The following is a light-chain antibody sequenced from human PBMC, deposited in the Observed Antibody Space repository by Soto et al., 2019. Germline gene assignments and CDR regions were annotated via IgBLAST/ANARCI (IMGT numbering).Light chain of an antibody. V-gene: IGKV1-5*03. CDR3: QHYNSYSEA. J-gene: IGKJ1*01. Sequence: DIQMTQSPSTLSASVGDRVSVTCRASQSISGWLAWYQQQPGTAPRLLIYKASTLESGVPSRFSGSGSGTEFTLTISSLQPDDFATYYCQHYNSYSEAFGQGTKVDIK. CDR1: QSISGW. CDR2: KAS.